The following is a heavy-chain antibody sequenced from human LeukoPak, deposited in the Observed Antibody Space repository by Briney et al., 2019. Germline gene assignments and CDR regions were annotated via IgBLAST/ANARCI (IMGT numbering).Heavy chain of an antibody. CDR1: GFTFSNYA. D-gene: IGHD5-12*01. Sequence: PGGSLRLSCAASGFTFSNYAMHWVRQAPGMGLQCVAVISYDGNIKYSADSVRGRFTISRDNSKNTLYLQMNSLRAEDTAVYYCARDLGSGYDYWGQGTLVTVSS. CDR2: ISYDGNIK. V-gene: IGHV3-30*14. CDR3: ARDLGSGYDY. J-gene: IGHJ4*02.